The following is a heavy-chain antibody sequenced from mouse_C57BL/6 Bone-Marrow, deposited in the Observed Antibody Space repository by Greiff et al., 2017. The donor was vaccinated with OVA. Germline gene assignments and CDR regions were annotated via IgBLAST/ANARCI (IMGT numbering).Heavy chain of an antibody. CDR2: IYPRSGNT. CDR1: GYTFTSYG. CDR3: AILGRRGAY. J-gene: IGHJ3*01. Sequence: VKLMESGAELARPGASVKLSCKASGYTFTSYGISWVKQRTGQGLEWIGEIYPRSGNTYYNEKFKGKATLTADKSSSTAYMELRSLTSEDSAVYFCAILGRRGAYWGQGTLVTVSA. D-gene: IGHD4-1*01. V-gene: IGHV1-81*01.